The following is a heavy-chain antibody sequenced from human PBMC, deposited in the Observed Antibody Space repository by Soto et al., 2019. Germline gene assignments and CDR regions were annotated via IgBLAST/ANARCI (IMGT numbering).Heavy chain of an antibody. V-gene: IGHV1-69*06. D-gene: IGHD2-21*01. Sequence: QVRLVQSGAEVKKPGSSVKVSCKVSGGTFSKYSLSWVRQTPGQGLEWMGGITPFVDTSNYAQRFLGRVTITADNSTTTASLEVRGLNSEDTALYFCARTSYCNGSSCYSRHYYGMDVWGQGTTVTVSS. J-gene: IGHJ6*02. CDR3: ARTSYCNGSSCYSRHYYGMDV. CDR1: GGTFSKYS. CDR2: ITPFVDTS.